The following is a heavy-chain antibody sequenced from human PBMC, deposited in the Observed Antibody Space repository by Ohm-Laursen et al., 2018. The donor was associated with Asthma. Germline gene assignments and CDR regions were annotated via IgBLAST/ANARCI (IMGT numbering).Heavy chain of an antibody. CDR2: IYYSGST. V-gene: IGHV4-31*03. CDR3: ARDGYTDAFDI. J-gene: IGHJ3*02. D-gene: IGHD6-13*01. CDR1: GGSISSGGYY. Sequence: SQTLSLTCTVSGGSISSGGYYWSWIRQHPGKGLEWIGYIYYSGSTYHNPSLKSRVTISVDTSKNQFSLKLSSVTAADTAVYYCARDGYTDAFDIWGQGTMVTVSS.